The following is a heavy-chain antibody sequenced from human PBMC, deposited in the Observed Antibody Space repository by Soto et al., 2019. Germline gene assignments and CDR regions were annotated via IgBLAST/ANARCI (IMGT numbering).Heavy chain of an antibody. V-gene: IGHV3-23*01. Sequence: EVQLLESGGGLVQPGGSLRLSCAASGITISNYPMSWVRQAPGKGLDWVSGISGSGDRTYYADSAKGRFTISKDISRNSLSLQLDSLGVEDTSVYFCVKDDGSYPSTAQHWYQGTLVTVSS. CDR3: VKDDGSYPSTAQH. D-gene: IGHD3-16*02. CDR2: ISGSGDRT. J-gene: IGHJ1*01. CDR1: GITISNYP.